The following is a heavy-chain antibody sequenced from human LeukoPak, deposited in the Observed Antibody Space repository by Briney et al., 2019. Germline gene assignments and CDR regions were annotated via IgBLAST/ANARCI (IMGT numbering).Heavy chain of an antibody. CDR2: ISGRGNYV. CDR3: ARSGIGATEIDY. D-gene: IGHD6-13*01. CDR1: GFTFSSYA. Sequence: GGSLRLSCAASGFTFSSYAMSWVRQAPGKGLEWLSYISGRGNYVDYAESLKGRITISRDNAKNSLYLQMNSLRAEDTAVYYCARSGIGATEIDYWGQGTLVTVSS. J-gene: IGHJ4*02. V-gene: IGHV3-21*06.